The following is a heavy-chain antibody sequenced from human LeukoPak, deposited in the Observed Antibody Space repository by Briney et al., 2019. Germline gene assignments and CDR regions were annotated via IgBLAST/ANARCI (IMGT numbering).Heavy chain of an antibody. D-gene: IGHD2-15*01. CDR1: GFTFSSYA. CDR2: ISYDGSNK. CDR3: ARDGGYCSGGSCYFFSY. Sequence: GGSLRLSCAASGFTFSSYAMHWVRQAPGKGLECVAVISYDGSNKYYADSVKGRFTISRDNSKNTLYLQMNSLRAEDTAVYYCARDGGYCSGGSCYFFSYWGQGTLVTVSS. J-gene: IGHJ4*02. V-gene: IGHV3-30*04.